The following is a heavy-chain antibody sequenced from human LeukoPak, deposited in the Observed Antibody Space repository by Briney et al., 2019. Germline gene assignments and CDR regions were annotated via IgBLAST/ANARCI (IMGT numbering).Heavy chain of an antibody. CDR1: GYTFTGYY. D-gene: IGHD3-10*01. CDR2: INPNSGGT. J-gene: IGHJ4*02. Sequence: ASVKVSCKASGYTFTGYYMHWVRQAPGQGLGWMGWINPNSGGTNYAQKFQGRVTMTRDTSISTAYMELSRLRSDDTAVYYCAREDMGVYYYGSGSYDYWGQGTLVTVSS. CDR3: AREDMGVYYYGSGSYDY. V-gene: IGHV1-2*02.